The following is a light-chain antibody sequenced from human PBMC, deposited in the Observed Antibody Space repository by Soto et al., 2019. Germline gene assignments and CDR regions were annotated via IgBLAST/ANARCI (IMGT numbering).Light chain of an antibody. CDR2: EVS. V-gene: IGLV2-14*01. J-gene: IGLJ1*01. CDR3: SSYTSSSTRV. Sequence: QCALPHPASVSGSPGESITISCTGTSSDVGGYNYVSWYQQHPGKAPKLMIYEVSNRPSGVSNRFSGSKSGNTASLTISGLQAEEEADYYCSSYTSSSTRVFGTGTKVTVL. CDR1: SSDVGGYNY.